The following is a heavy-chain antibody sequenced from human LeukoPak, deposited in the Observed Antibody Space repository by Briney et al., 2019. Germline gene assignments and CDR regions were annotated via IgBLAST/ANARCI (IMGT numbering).Heavy chain of an antibody. J-gene: IGHJ4*02. V-gene: IGHV4-4*07. D-gene: IGHD6-13*01. Sequence: PSETLSLTCTVSGGSISSYYWSWIRQPAGKGLEWIGRIYTSGSTNYNPSLKSRVTISVDTSKNQFSLKLSSVTAADTAVYYCAKSSSTWGVGNYYFDYWGQGTLVTVSS. CDR2: IYTSGST. CDR1: GGSISSYY. CDR3: AKSSSTWGVGNYYFDY.